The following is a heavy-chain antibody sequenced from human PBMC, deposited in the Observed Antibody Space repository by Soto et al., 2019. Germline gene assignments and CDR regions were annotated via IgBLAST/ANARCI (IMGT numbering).Heavy chain of an antibody. V-gene: IGHV2-70*11. CDR2: IDWDDDK. CDR3: ARIRLEWLPSNGYYYYYYMDV. Sequence: SGPRLVNPTQTLTLTCTFSGFSLSTSGMCVSWIRQPPGKALEWLARIDWDDDKYYSTSLKTRLTISKDTSKNQVVLTMANMDPVDTATYYCARIRLEWLPSNGYYYYYYMDVWGKGTTVTVSS. J-gene: IGHJ6*03. CDR1: GFSLSTSGMC. D-gene: IGHD3-3*01.